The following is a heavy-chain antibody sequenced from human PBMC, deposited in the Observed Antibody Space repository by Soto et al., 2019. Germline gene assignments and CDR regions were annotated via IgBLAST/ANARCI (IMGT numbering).Heavy chain of an antibody. CDR2: IYSAGSA. V-gene: IGHV3-66*01. CDR1: ASTVSSYH. J-gene: IGHJ4*02. CDR3: ARVQSSSYHYFDY. Sequence: AGSLRLSCAASASTVSSYHMSWVRQAPGKGLEWVAVIYSAGSADFADAVKGRFTISRDNSKNTLYLQMSSLRVEDTAVYYGARVQSSSYHYFDYWGQGTLVTGAS. D-gene: IGHD6-13*01.